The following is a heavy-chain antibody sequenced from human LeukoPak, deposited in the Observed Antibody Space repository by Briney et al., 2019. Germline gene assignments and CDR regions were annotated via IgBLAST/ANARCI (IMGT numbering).Heavy chain of an antibody. CDR3: ARLANYVPVY. V-gene: IGHV4-38-2*01. CDR1: GYSLTTNYS. Sequence: SETLSLTCSVSGYSLTTNYSWGWIRQPPGKGLEWIGSVHHRGRTFYNPSLKSRLTISLETSKNHFSLKLTSVTSADTAVYYCARLANYVPVYWGQGTLVTVSS. CDR2: VHHRGRT. D-gene: IGHD1-7*01. J-gene: IGHJ4*02.